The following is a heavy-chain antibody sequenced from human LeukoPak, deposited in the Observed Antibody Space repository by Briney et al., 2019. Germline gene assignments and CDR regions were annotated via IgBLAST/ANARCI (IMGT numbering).Heavy chain of an antibody. CDR1: GGSISSRSYY. J-gene: IGHJ6*03. V-gene: IGHV4-39*07. D-gene: IGHD6-13*01. CDR3: ARGLRYSSSWYFYYYYYMDV. CDR2: ISYSGST. Sequence: SETLSLTCTVSGGSISSRSYYWGWIRQPPGKGLGWIGSISYSGSTYYNPSLKSRVTITVDTSKNQFSLKLSSVTAADTAVYYCARGLRYSSSWYFYYYYYMDVWGKGTTVTVSS.